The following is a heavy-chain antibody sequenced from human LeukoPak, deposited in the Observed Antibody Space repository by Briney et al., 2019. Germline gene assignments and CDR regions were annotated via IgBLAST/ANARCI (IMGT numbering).Heavy chain of an antibody. CDR1: GGTFSSYA. CDR3: ARGGSDAEYFQH. CDR2: IIPIFGIA. D-gene: IGHD2-15*01. V-gene: IGHV1-69*04. Sequence: SVKVSCKASGGTFSSYAISWVRQAPGQGLEWMGRIIPIFGIANYAQKFQGRVTITADKSTSTAYMELSSLRSEDTAVYYCARGGSDAEYFQHWGEGTLVTVSS. J-gene: IGHJ1*01.